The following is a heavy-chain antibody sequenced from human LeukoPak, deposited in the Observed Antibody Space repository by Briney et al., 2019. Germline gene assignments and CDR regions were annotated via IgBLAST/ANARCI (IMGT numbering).Heavy chain of an antibody. CDR2: ISSSGSTI. V-gene: IGHV3-11*01. CDR3: ARVGLGRTYYYGMDV. CDR1: GFTFSDYH. J-gene: IGHJ6*02. Sequence: GSLRLFCAASGFTFSDYHMSWVRQAPGKGLGWVSYISSSGSTIYYADSVKGRFTISRDNAKNSLYLQMNSLRAEDTAVYYCARVGLGRTYYYGMDVWGQGTTVTVSS. D-gene: IGHD3-16*01.